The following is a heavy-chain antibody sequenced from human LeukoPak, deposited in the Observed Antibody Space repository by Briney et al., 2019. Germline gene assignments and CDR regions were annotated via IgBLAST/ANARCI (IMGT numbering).Heavy chain of an antibody. Sequence: GGSLRLSCVASGFTVRRNYMSWVRQAPGKGLEWVSIIYSDGNTYYADSVKGRFTISRDNSKNTLYLQMSSLRPGDTAMFHCVKDQGSYGEGYFDYWGQGTLVTVSS. CDR1: GFTVRRNY. V-gene: IGHV3-66*01. CDR3: VKDQGSYGEGYFDY. CDR2: IYSDGNT. D-gene: IGHD4-17*01. J-gene: IGHJ4*02.